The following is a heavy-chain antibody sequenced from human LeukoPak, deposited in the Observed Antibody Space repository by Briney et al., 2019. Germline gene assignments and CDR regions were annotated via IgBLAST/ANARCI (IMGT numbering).Heavy chain of an antibody. CDR3: TRGDTAMVTNDY. Sequence: GGSLRLSCTASGLTSGDYAMSWVRQAPGKGLEWVGFIRSKAYGGTTEYAASVKGRFTISRDDSKSIAYLQMNSLKTEDTAVYYCTRGDTAMVTNDYWGQGTLVTVSS. CDR1: GLTSGDYA. D-gene: IGHD5-18*01. J-gene: IGHJ4*02. V-gene: IGHV3-49*04. CDR2: IRSKAYGGTT.